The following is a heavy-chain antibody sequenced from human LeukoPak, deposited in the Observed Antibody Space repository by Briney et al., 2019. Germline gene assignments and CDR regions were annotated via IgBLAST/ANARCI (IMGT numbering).Heavy chain of an antibody. J-gene: IGHJ4*02. CDR1: GGSFSDYY. Sequence: SETLSLTCAVYGGSFSDYYWSWIRQPPGKGLEWIGEINHSGSTKYNPSLKSRVTISVDTSKNQFSLKLRSVTAADTAVYYCARGKDYDILTGYYNDYWGQGTLVTVSS. CDR2: INHSGST. V-gene: IGHV4-34*01. CDR3: ARGKDYDILTGYYNDY. D-gene: IGHD3-9*01.